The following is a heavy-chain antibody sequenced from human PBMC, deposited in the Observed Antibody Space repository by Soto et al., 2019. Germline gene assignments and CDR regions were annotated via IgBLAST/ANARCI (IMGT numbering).Heavy chain of an antibody. CDR3: ARDIAAAGTGYYGMDV. CDR1: GGSFSGYY. Sequence: QVQLQQWGAGLLKPSETLSLTCAVYGGSFSGYYWSWIRQPPGKGLEWIGEINHSGSTNYNPSLKSRVTISVDTSKNQFSLKLSSVTAADTDVYYCARDIAAAGTGYYGMDVWGQGTTVTVSS. V-gene: IGHV4-34*01. CDR2: INHSGST. J-gene: IGHJ6*02. D-gene: IGHD6-13*01.